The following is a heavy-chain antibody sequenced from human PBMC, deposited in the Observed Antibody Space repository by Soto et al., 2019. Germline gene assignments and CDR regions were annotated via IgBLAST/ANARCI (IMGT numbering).Heavy chain of an antibody. CDR3: ARDSVVRVVTALAFDI. Sequence: QVQLVESGGGVVQPGRSLRLSCGASGFTFSSHGMHWVRQAPGKGLEWVAVIWYDGTNKYYADSVKGRFTISRDNSRNTVSLQMNSLRVEDTAVYYCARDSVVRVVTALAFDIWGQGTMVTVSS. J-gene: IGHJ3*02. V-gene: IGHV3-33*01. D-gene: IGHD2-21*02. CDR1: GFTFSSHG. CDR2: IWYDGTNK.